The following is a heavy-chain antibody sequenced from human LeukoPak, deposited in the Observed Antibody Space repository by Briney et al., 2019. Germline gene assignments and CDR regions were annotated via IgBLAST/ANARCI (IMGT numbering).Heavy chain of an antibody. CDR3: AKSHRGGLRFMVGFFYMDV. V-gene: IGHV3-23*01. D-gene: IGHD3-3*01. CDR1: GFAFDNYA. J-gene: IGHJ6*03. CDR2: VSGTAKNT. Sequence: PGGSLRLSCTASGFAFDNYAMSLVRQAPGQGLEWVSAVSGTAKNTYYADSVKGRFTTSRDNSNNTVYLQMKSLRAEDTAVYYCAKSHRGGLRFMVGFFYMDVWGSGTTVAVSS.